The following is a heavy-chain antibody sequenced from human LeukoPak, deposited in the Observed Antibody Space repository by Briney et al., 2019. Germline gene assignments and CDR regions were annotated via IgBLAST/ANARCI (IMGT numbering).Heavy chain of an antibody. D-gene: IGHD7-27*01. CDR2: ISNSGSSI. J-gene: IGHJ4*02. Sequence: GGSLRLSCAASGFTFSDSYMTWIRQAQGKGLEWVSYISNSGSSIYYADSVKGRFTTSRDNAKSSLYLQMNSLRAEDTAVYYCGRGHWGLDYWGQGALVTVSS. V-gene: IGHV3-11*04. CDR3: GRGHWGLDY. CDR1: GFTFSDSY.